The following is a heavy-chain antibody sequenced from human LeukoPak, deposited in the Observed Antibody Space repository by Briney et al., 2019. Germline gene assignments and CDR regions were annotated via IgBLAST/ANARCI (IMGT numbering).Heavy chain of an antibody. CDR3: ARDQLYYYDSSGYPTRFDY. D-gene: IGHD3-22*01. CDR1: GGSISSNHYY. Sequence: SETLSLTCTVSGGSISSNHYYWGWIRQPPGKGLEWIGSIYYSGSTYYNPSLKSRVTISVDTSKNQFSLKLSSVTAADTAVYYCARDQLYYYDSSGYPTRFDYWGQGTLVTVSS. CDR2: IYYSGST. V-gene: IGHV4-39*07. J-gene: IGHJ4*02.